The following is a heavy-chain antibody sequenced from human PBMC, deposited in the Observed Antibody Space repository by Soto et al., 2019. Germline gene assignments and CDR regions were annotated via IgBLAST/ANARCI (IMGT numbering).Heavy chain of an antibody. CDR2: INAGNGNT. V-gene: IGHV1-3*01. Sequence: QVQLVQSGAEVKKPGASVKVSCKASGYTFTSYAMHWVRQAPGQRLEWMGWINAGNGNTKYSQKFQGRVTITRDTSASTAYMELSSLRSEDTAVYYCARGRRSPSAFDIWGQGTMVTVSS. CDR1: GYTFTSYA. D-gene: IGHD6-6*01. CDR3: ARGRRSPSAFDI. J-gene: IGHJ3*02.